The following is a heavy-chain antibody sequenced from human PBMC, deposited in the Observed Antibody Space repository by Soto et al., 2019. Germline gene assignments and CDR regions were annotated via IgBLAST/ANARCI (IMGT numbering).Heavy chain of an antibody. V-gene: IGHV3-53*01. D-gene: IGHD6-13*01. CDR2: IYSGGST. CDR1: GFTVSSNY. Sequence: EVQLVESGGGLIQPGGSLRLSCAASGFTVSSNYMSWVRQAPGKGLEWLSVIYSGGSTYYADSVKGRFTISRDNSKNTLYLQMNSLRAEDTAVYYCARMMVPAAGISYWGQGTLVTVSS. CDR3: ARMMVPAAGISY. J-gene: IGHJ4*02.